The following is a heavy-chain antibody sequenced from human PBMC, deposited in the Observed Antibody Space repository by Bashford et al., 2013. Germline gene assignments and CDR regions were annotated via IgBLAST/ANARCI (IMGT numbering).Heavy chain of an antibody. Sequence: SVDLSLTCTVSGGSISNYYWSWIRQPPGKGLECIGNVYYNGNTNYNPSLKSRVTISIDTSKNQFSLKLSSVTAADTAVYYCARPGNQGHVTDSSTWSHFWGQGTLVTVSS. CDR3: ARPGNQGHVTDSSTWSHF. V-gene: IGHV4-59*12. D-gene: IGHD6-13*01. CDR1: GGSISNYY. J-gene: IGHJ4*01. CDR2: VYYNGNT.